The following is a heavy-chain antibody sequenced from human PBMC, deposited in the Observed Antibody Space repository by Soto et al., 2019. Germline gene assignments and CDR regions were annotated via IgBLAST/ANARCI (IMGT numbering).Heavy chain of an antibody. CDR1: GFTFSSYS. V-gene: IGHV3-48*01. CDR2: ISSSSSTI. D-gene: IGHD4-17*01. J-gene: IGHJ4*02. Sequence: EVQLVESGGGLVQPGGSLRLSCAASGFTFSSYSMNWVRQAPGKGLEWVSYISSSSSTIYYADSVKGRFTISRDNAKNSLYLQMNSRRAEDTAVYYCARERMTTVTTAFDYWGQGSLVTVSS. CDR3: ARERMTTVTTAFDY.